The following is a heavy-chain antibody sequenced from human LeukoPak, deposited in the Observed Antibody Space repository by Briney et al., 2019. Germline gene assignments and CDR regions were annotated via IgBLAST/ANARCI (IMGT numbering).Heavy chain of an antibody. Sequence: SETLSLTCTVSGGSISSHYWSWIRQPPGKGLEWIGYIYYSGSTNHNPSLKSRVIISIDTSKNQFSLKLSSVTAADTAVYYCARVRTEMATIKGWDFDLWGRGTLVTVSS. CDR1: GGSISSHY. J-gene: IGHJ2*01. D-gene: IGHD5-24*01. CDR2: IYYSGST. CDR3: ARVRTEMATIKGWDFDL. V-gene: IGHV4-59*11.